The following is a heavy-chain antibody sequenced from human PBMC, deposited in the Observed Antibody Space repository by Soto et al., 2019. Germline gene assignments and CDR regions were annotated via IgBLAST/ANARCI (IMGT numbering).Heavy chain of an antibody. V-gene: IGHV4-39*02. D-gene: IGHD6-6*01. CDR2: IYYSGST. Sequence: QLQLQESGPGLVKPSETLSLTCTVSGGSISSSSYYWGWIRQPPGKGLEWIGSIYYSGSTYYNPSLKSRAPCSIDTSKNHFSLKLSSVTATDTAVYYCARYSSSSLWGCVWGQGTLVTVST. J-gene: IGHJ1*01. CDR1: GGSISSSSYY. CDR3: ARYSSSSLWGCV.